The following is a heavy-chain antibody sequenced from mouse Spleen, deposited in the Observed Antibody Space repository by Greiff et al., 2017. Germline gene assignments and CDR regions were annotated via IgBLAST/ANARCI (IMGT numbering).Heavy chain of an antibody. CDR1: GYTFTSYW. V-gene: IGHV1-50*01. Sequence: QVQLQQPGAELVKPGASVKLSCKASGYTFTSYWMQWVKQRPGQGLEWIGEIDPSDSYTNYNQKFKGKATLTVDTSSSTAYMQLSSLTSEDSAVYYCARDYYRYDPYWGLDVWGAGTTVTVSS. CDR3: ARDYYRYDPYWGLDV. CDR2: IDPSDSYT. J-gene: IGHJ1*01. D-gene: IGHD2-14*01.